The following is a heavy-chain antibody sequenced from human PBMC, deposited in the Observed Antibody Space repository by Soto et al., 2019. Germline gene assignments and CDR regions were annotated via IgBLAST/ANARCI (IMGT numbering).Heavy chain of an antibody. Sequence: EVQLLGSGGGLVQPGGSLRLSCAASGFTFSSYAMSWVRQAPGKGLEWVSAISGSGGSTYYTDSVKGRFTISRDNSKNTLYLQMNSLRAEDTAVYYCAKDRSIGYCSGGSCFPVDSWGQGTLVTVSS. CDR1: GFTFSSYA. CDR3: AKDRSIGYCSGGSCFPVDS. CDR2: ISGSGGST. D-gene: IGHD2-15*01. J-gene: IGHJ4*02. V-gene: IGHV3-23*01.